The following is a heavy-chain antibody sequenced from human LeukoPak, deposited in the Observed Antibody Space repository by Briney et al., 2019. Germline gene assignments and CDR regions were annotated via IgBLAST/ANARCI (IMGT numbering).Heavy chain of an antibody. CDR1: GGSISSSSYY. CDR2: IYYSGST. V-gene: IGHV4-39*02. J-gene: IGHJ4*02. D-gene: IGHD6-13*01. CDR3: ARERASSWYESFGVDY. Sequence: SETLSLTCTVSGGSISSSSYYWGWIRQPPGKGLGWIGSIYYSGSTYYNPSLKSRVTISVDTSKNQFSLKLSSVTAADTAVYYCARERASSWYESFGVDYWGQGTLVTVSS.